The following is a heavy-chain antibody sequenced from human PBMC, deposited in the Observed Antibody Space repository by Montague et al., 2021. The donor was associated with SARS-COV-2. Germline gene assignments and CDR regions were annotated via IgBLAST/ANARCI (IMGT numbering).Heavy chain of an antibody. CDR1: GFSLSTSGVC. J-gene: IGHJ5*02. CDR2: IDWDDDK. V-gene: IGHV2-5*02. CDR3: VYSIMPRRSGSRYGSTCYPFDP. Sequence: PALVKPTQTLTLTCTFSGFSLSTSGVCVAWIRQPPGKALEWLAIIDWDDDKHYSPSLKSSLTITKDTPKNQVVLTMTDMDPGDTATYYCVYSIMPRRSGSRYGSTCYPFDPWGQGALVTVSS. D-gene: IGHD3-16*01.